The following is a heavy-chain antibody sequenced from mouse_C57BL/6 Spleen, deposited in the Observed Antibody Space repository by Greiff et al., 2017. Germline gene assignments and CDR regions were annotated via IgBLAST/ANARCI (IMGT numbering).Heavy chain of an antibody. Sequence: EVKLMESGPELVKPGASVKISCKASGYSFTGYYMNWVKQSPEKSLEWIGEINPSTGGTTYNQKFKAKATLTVDKSSSTAYMQLKSLTSEDSAVYYCARSRYGSSPYYAMDYWGQGTSVTVSS. J-gene: IGHJ4*01. CDR2: INPSTGGT. D-gene: IGHD1-1*01. CDR1: GYSFTGYY. V-gene: IGHV1-42*01. CDR3: ARSRYGSSPYYAMDY.